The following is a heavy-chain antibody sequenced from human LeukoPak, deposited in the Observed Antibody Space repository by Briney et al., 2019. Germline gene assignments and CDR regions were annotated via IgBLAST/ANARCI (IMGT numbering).Heavy chain of an antibody. CDR2: IYYSGST. CDR3: ARGIYSSYPSFYYYYYYMDV. CDR1: GGSISSSSYY. D-gene: IGHD6-6*01. Sequence: SETLSLICTVSGGSISSSSYYWGWIRQPPGKGLEWIGYIYYSGSTNYNPSLKSRVTISVDTSKNQFSLKLSSVTAADTALYYCARGIYSSYPSFYYYYYYMDVWGKGTTVTVSS. V-gene: IGHV4-61*05. J-gene: IGHJ6*03.